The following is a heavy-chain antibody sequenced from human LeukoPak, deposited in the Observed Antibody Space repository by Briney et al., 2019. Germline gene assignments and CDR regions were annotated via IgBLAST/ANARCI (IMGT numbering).Heavy chain of an antibody. CDR2: IKQDGSEK. Sequence: GGSLRLSCAASGFTFSSYAMSWVRQAPGKGLEWVANIKQDGSEKYYVDSVKGRFTISRDNAKNSLYLQMNSLRAEDTAVYYCARVGYYGSGSYYTLWGQGTLVTVSS. CDR1: GFTFSSYA. J-gene: IGHJ4*02. V-gene: IGHV3-7*01. CDR3: ARVGYYGSGSYYTL. D-gene: IGHD3-10*01.